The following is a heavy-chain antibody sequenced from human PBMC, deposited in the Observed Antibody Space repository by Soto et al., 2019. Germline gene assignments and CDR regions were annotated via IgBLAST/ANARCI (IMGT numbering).Heavy chain of an antibody. CDR2: IYSGGST. CDR3: ASRILVSDAFDI. V-gene: IGHV3-53*01. D-gene: IGHD3-3*02. J-gene: IGHJ3*02. CDR1: CVTGKSNL. Sequence: GGSVRLSFAGSCVTGKSNLMSWVRQAPGKGLEWGSVIYSGGSTHYADSVKGRFTISRDNSKNTLYLQMNNLRAEDTAVYYCASRILVSDAFDIWGQGTMVTVSS.